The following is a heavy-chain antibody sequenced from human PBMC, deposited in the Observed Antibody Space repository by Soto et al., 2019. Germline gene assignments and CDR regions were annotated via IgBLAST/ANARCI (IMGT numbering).Heavy chain of an antibody. CDR1: GCTFSSYT. CDR3: AKGVHDFWSGSAVDF. J-gene: IGHJ4*02. Sequence: SVKVSCKASGCTFSSYTISWVRQAPGQGLEWMGRIIPILGVANYAQKFQGRVTITADKSTSTAYMELSSLRSEDTAVYYCAKGVHDFWSGSAVDFCGQRILVTVSS. CDR2: IIPILGVA. D-gene: IGHD3-3*01. V-gene: IGHV1-69*02.